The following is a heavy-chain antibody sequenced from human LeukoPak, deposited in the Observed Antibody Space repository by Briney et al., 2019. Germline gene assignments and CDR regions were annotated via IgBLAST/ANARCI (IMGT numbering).Heavy chain of an antibody. Sequence: ASVKVSCKASGYTFTSYYMHWVRQAPGQGLEWMGIINPSGGSTSYAQKFQGRVTMTRDTSTSTVYMELRSLRSDDTAVYYCARDQGDILSWFDPWGQGTLVTVSS. CDR1: GYTFTSYY. J-gene: IGHJ5*02. CDR3: ARDQGDILSWFDP. CDR2: INPSGGST. D-gene: IGHD3-9*01. V-gene: IGHV1-46*01.